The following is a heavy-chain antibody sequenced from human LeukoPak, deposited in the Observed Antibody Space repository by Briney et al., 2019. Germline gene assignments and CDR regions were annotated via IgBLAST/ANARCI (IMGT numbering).Heavy chain of an antibody. CDR1: GYTFTVYY. J-gene: IGHJ5*02. CDR3: AREGYCSSTSCYYWFDP. D-gene: IGHD2-2*01. Sequence: PSVKVSCKASGYTFTVYYIHLVRQAPGQGLEWMGWINPNSGGTNKAQKFQGKVTMTRDTSISTDYMELSRLRSDDTAVYYCAREGYCSSTSCYYWFDPWGQGTLVTVSS. V-gene: IGHV1-2*02. CDR2: INPNSGGT.